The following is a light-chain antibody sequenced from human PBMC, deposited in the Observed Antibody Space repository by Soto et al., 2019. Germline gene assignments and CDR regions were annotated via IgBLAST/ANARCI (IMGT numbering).Light chain of an antibody. CDR2: GAS. CDR1: QSFGGS. CDR3: QQYTNWPRT. V-gene: IGKV3D-15*01. Sequence: ASQSFGGSSLAWYQHKPGQAPRFLIYGASSRATGIPARFSGSGSGTEFTLTISCLQSEDFAVYYCQQYTNWPRTFGQGTKVDI. J-gene: IGKJ1*01.